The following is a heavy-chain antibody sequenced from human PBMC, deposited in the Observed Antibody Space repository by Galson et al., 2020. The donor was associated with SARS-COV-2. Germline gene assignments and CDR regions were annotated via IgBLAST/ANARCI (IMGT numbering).Heavy chain of an antibody. CDR1: GFTFSSYG. CDR2: IWHDGSRK. D-gene: IGHD3-3*01. J-gene: IGHJ6*03. V-gene: IGHV3-33*03. CDR3: AKDGPRDFGVFYYYYHMDV. Sequence: GESLKISCVASGFTFSSYGIHWVRQAPGKGLEWVAIIWHDGSRKYYADSVKGRFTVSRDNSKNTVYLQMNSLRAEDTAVYYCAKDGPRDFGVFYYYYHMDVWGKGTTVTVSS.